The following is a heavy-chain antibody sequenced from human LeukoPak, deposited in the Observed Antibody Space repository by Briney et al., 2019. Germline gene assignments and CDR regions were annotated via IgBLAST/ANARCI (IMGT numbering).Heavy chain of an antibody. Sequence: GASVTVSFTASGYTSTIPDTNWVRQAPGQGMEWMGWMNTNRGNTGYAQKFQGIFTMTRNTSISTAYMELSSLRSEDTAVYYCAGMIRGSGYYYFDYWGQGTLVTVSS. CDR1: GYTSTIPD. J-gene: IGHJ4*02. CDR2: MNTNRGNT. D-gene: IGHD3-22*01. V-gene: IGHV1-8*01. CDR3: AGMIRGSGYYYFDY.